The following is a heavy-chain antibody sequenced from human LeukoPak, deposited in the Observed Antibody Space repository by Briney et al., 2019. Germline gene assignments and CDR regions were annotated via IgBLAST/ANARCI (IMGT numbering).Heavy chain of an antibody. CDR2: IKEDGSEK. J-gene: IGHJ4*02. Sequence: PGGSLRLSCAASGLTFSSYWMTWVRQAPGEGVEWVANIKEDGSEKYYVDSVKGRFTISREHAKNSLYLLVNRPGGDETAVYYCARGVYYCDHWGQGTLVTVSS. CDR3: ARGVYYCDH. CDR1: GLTFSSYW. V-gene: IGHV3-7*04. D-gene: IGHD6-13*01.